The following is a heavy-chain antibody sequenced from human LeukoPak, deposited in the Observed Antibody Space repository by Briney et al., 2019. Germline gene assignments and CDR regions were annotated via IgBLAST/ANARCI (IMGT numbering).Heavy chain of an antibody. CDR3: AKDMSWDSSGPELDY. Sequence: GGSLRLSCAASGFTFDDYAMHWVRQAPGKGLEWVSGISWNSGSIGYADSVKGRFTISRDNAKNSLYLRMNSLRAEDTALYYCAKDMSWDSSGPELDYWGQGTLVTVSS. D-gene: IGHD6-19*01. V-gene: IGHV3-9*01. J-gene: IGHJ4*02. CDR2: ISWNSGSI. CDR1: GFTFDDYA.